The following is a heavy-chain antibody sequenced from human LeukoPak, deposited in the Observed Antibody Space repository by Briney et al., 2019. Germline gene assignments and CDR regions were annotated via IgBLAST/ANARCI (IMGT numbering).Heavy chain of an antibody. J-gene: IGHJ4*02. Sequence: GGSLRLSCAASGFTFSSYGMHWVRQAPGKGLEWVAVIWYDGSNKYYADSVKGRFTISRDNSKNTLYLQMNSLRAEDTAVYYCARDFARFGEYISDYWGQGTLVTVSS. D-gene: IGHD3-10*01. CDR2: IWYDGSNK. CDR1: GFTFSSYG. V-gene: IGHV3-33*01. CDR3: ARDFARFGEYISDY.